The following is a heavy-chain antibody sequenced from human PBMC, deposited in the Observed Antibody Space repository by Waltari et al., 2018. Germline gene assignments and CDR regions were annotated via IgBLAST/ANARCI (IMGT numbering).Heavy chain of an antibody. CDR2: ISGRGGST. CDR1: GFTFSSYA. Sequence: EVQLLESGGGLVQPGGSLRLSCAASGFTFSSYAMSWVRQAPGKGLEWVSAISGRGGSTYYADSVKGRFTISRDNSKNTLYLQMNSLRAEDTAVYYCAKDSDYFEGHNWFDPWGQGTLVTVSS. D-gene: IGHD3-9*01. V-gene: IGHV3-23*01. CDR3: AKDSDYFEGHNWFDP. J-gene: IGHJ5*02.